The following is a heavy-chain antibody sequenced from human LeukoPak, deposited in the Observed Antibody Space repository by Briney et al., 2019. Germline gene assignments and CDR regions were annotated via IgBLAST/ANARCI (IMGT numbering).Heavy chain of an antibody. D-gene: IGHD2-2*01. CDR1: GFTFTDYY. CDR3: ARPRYCSSASCYEDAFDI. J-gene: IGHJ3*02. CDR2: ISSSGSII. V-gene: IGHV3-11*04. Sequence: PGGSLRLSCAASGFTFTDYYMICIRHSPGKGLECLSYISSSGSIIYYADSVKGRFTISRDNAKESQYLQMNSLRAEDTAVYYCARPRYCSSASCYEDAFDIWGQGTMVTVSS.